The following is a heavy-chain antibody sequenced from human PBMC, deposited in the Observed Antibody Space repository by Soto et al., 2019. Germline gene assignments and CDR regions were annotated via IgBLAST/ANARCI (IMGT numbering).Heavy chain of an antibody. J-gene: IGHJ4*02. CDR1: GFTVSSNY. CDR3: AREVGTSLDS. D-gene: IGHD6-13*01. CDR2: IYNGGST. V-gene: IGHV3-53*01. Sequence: GGSRRLSCTASGFTVSSNYMTWVRQAPGKGLEWVSVIYNGGSTYYADSVKGRFTISTDISKNTLFLQMNSLRADDTAVYYCAREVGTSLDSWGQGTLVTVSS.